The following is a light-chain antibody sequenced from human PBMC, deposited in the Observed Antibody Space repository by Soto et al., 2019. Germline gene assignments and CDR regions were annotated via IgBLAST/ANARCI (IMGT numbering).Light chain of an antibody. CDR3: QQYNNWPRT. J-gene: IGKJ1*01. CDR2: GAS. Sequence: EVVLTQSLATVSLSPVARATLSCRASQSVSSYLAWYQQKPGQAPRLLIYGASTRATGIPARFSGSGSGTEFTLTISSLQSEDSAVYFCQQYNNWPRTFGQGTKVDIK. V-gene: IGKV3-15*01. CDR1: QSVSSY.